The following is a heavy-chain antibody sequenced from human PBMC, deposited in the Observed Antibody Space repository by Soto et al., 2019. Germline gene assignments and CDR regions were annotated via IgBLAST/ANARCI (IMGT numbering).Heavy chain of an antibody. D-gene: IGHD1-26*01. CDR2: IHSDGSST. J-gene: IGHJ3*01. Sequence: EVQLVESGGGLVRPGGSLRLSCAASGFTFSYYWMHWVRQAPGKGLVWVSRIHSDGSSTTYADFVKGRFIISRDNARNTVDLQMNRVRVEGPAVYYCARGDRGACELWGQATVVTVSS. CDR3: ARGDRGACEL. CDR1: GFTFSYYW. V-gene: IGHV3-74*01.